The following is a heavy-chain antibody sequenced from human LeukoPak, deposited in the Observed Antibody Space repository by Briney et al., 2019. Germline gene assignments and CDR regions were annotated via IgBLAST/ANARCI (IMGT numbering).Heavy chain of an antibody. J-gene: IGHJ6*02. Sequence: GASVKVSRKASGGTFSSYAISWVRQAPGQGLEWMGGIIPIFGTANYAQKFQGRVTITADESTSTAYMELSSLRSEDTAVYYCATSGSSYYYGMDVWGQGTTVTVSS. CDR2: IIPIFGTA. CDR1: GGTFSSYA. V-gene: IGHV1-69*13. CDR3: ATSGSSYYYGMDV. D-gene: IGHD1-14*01.